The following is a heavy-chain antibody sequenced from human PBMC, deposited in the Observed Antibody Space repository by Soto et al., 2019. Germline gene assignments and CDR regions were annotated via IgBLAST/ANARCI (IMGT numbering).Heavy chain of an antibody. CDR1: GYTFTSYW. J-gene: IGHJ6*03. CDR2: IYPGDSDT. D-gene: IGHD3-10*01. V-gene: IGHV5-51*01. CDR3: ARHRGYGSRSEYMDV. Sequence: ASVKVSCKASGYTFTSYWIGWVRQMPGKGLEWMGIIYPGDSDTRYSPSFQGQVTISADKSISTAYLQWSSLKASDTAMYYCARHRGYGSRSEYMDVWGKGTTVTVSS.